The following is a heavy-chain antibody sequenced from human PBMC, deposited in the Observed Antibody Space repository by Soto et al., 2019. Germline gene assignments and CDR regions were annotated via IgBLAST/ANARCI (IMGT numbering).Heavy chain of an antibody. Sequence: GGSLRLSCAASGFTFSSYSMNWVRQAPGKGLEWVSYISSSSSTIYYADSVKGRFTISRDNAKNSLYLQMNSLRDEDTAVYYCARDRPSVGATHYFDYWGQGTLVTVSS. CDR3: ARDRPSVGATHYFDY. D-gene: IGHD1-26*01. CDR2: ISSSSSTI. J-gene: IGHJ4*02. CDR1: GFTFSSYS. V-gene: IGHV3-48*02.